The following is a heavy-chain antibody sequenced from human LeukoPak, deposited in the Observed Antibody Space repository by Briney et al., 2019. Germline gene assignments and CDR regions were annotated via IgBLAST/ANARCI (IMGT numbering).Heavy chain of an antibody. V-gene: IGHV4-39*07. D-gene: IGHD1-20*01. J-gene: IGHJ3*02. CDR3: ARDESNWNDEDAFDI. Sequence: SETLSLTCTVSGGSISSSGCYWGWIRQPPGKGLEWIGSMYYSGSTYYNPSLKSRVTISVDTSKNHFSLKLSSVTAADTAVYYCARDESNWNDEDAFDIWGQGTMVTVSS. CDR2: MYYSGST. CDR1: GGSISSSGCY.